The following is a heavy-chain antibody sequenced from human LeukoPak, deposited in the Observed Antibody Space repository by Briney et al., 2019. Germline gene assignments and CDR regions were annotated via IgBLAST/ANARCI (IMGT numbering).Heavy chain of an antibody. CDR1: GYIFTNYA. V-gene: IGHV1-3*01. CDR3: AREGHASGNYFNGWFDP. Sequence: ASVKVSCKASGYIFTNYAIHWVRQAPGQRLEWMGWINAGNGNTKYSQKFQRRVSITRDTSANTVYMELSSLRSEDTAVYYCAREGHASGNYFNGWFDPWGQGTLVTVSS. CDR2: INAGNGNT. J-gene: IGHJ5*02. D-gene: IGHD3-10*01.